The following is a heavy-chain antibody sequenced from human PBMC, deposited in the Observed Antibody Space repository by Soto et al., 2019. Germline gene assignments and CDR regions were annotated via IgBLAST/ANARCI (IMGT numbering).Heavy chain of an antibody. V-gene: IGHV1-46*01. Sequence: QVQLVQSGAEVKKPGASVKVSCKASGDTFTDYYIHWVRQAPGQGLEWMGTVNPSGGHTTYAQHFLGRIPXTXXXSXXTLSMELTSRTSADTAIYYCARGGHVVVVTAALDYWGQGTLVTVSS. D-gene: IGHD2-21*02. CDR3: ARGGHVVVVTAALDY. CDR2: VNPSGGHT. J-gene: IGHJ4*02. CDR1: GDTFTDYY.